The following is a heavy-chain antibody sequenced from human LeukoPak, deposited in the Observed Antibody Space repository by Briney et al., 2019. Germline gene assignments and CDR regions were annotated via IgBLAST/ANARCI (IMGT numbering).Heavy chain of an antibody. CDR2: INHSGST. Sequence: SETLSLTCAVYGGSFSGYYWSWIRQPPGKGLEWIGEINHSGSTNYNPSLKSRVTISVDTSKNQFSLKLSSVTAADTAVYYCAREVPEGGIVVVPAANDAFDIWGQGTMVTVSS. CDR1: GGSFSGYY. V-gene: IGHV4-34*01. J-gene: IGHJ3*02. CDR3: AREVPEGGIVVVPAANDAFDI. D-gene: IGHD2-2*01.